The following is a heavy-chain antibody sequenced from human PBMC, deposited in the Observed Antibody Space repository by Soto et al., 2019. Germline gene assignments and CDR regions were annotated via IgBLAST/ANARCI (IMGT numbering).Heavy chain of an antibody. V-gene: IGHV4-34*01. CDR3: ARSRNLDV. CDR1: GGSFSENH. D-gene: IGHD1-1*01. CDR2: IQNTGGT. Sequence: QVQVQQWGAGLLKPSETLSLTCAVYGGSFSENHWSWIRQPPGKGLEWIGEIQNTGGTNYSPSLKSRVTISVDRSKHQLSLSLTSVSAADTAVYYCARSRNLDVWGQGTTVIVSS. J-gene: IGHJ6*02.